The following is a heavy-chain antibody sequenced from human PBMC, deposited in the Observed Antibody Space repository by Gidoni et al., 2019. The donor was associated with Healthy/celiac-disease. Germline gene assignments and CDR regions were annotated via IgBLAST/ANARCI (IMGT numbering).Heavy chain of an antibody. J-gene: IGHJ4*02. Sequence: EVQQVESGGGVVQPGRSRRRSCTASGFTFGDYAMSWFRQAPGKGLEWVGFIRSKAYGGTTEYAASVKGRFTISRDDSKSIAYLQMNSLKTEDTAVYYCTRESGSGWYPFDYWGQGPLVTVSS. D-gene: IGHD6-19*01. CDR2: IRSKAYGGTT. CDR3: TRESGSGWYPFDY. CDR1: GFTFGDYA. V-gene: IGHV3-49*03.